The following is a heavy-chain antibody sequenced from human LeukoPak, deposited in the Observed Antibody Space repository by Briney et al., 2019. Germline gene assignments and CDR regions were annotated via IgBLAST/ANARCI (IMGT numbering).Heavy chain of an antibody. D-gene: IGHD2-21*01. CDR2: VNSDESST. CDR3: ASDDSYAFDI. Sequence: GGSLRLSCAASGFTFSSRWMHWVRQAPGKGLVWVSHVNSDESSTNYADSVKGRFTTSRDNTKNTLYLQMNSLRAEDTAVYYCASDDSYAFDIWGQGTMVTVSS. V-gene: IGHV3-74*01. CDR1: GFTFSSRW. J-gene: IGHJ3*02.